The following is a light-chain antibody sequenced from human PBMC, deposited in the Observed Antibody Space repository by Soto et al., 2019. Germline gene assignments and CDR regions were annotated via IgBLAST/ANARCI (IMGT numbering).Light chain of an antibody. CDR1: QSISSY. J-gene: IGKJ2*01. Sequence: DLQMTQSPSSLAASVGYRVTITCRARQSISSYLNWYQQNPWKAPKLLIYAASSLQSGVPSRFSGSGSGTDFNLTISSLQPDDFATYYCQQSYSTPMYTFGQGTKLEIK. CDR2: AAS. V-gene: IGKV1-39*01. CDR3: QQSYSTPMYT.